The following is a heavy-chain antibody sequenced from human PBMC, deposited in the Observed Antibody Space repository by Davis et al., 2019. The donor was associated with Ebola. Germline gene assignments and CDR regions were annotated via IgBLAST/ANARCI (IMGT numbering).Heavy chain of an antibody. Sequence: GESLKISCAASGFTFSTSTMNWVRQAPGKGLEWVSTYGTSADTYYADSVKGRFTISRDNSKNTLYLQMNGLRVEDTAIYYCAKDNRNIWSEVWGQGTMVTVSS. V-gene: IGHV3-23*01. CDR2: GTSADT. CDR1: GFTFSTST. D-gene: IGHD2/OR15-2a*01. CDR3: AKDNRNIWSEV. J-gene: IGHJ3*01.